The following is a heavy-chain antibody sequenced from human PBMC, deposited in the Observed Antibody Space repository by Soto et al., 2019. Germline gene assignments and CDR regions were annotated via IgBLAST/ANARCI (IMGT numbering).Heavy chain of an antibody. J-gene: IGHJ4*02. V-gene: IGHV3-66*01. Sequence: GGSLRLSCAASGFTVSSNYMSWVRQAPGKGLEWVSVIYSGGSTYYADSVKGRFTISRDNSKNTLYLQMNSLRAEDTAVYYCARSGSYYNSQFDYWGQGTLVTVSS. D-gene: IGHD3-10*01. CDR1: GFTVSSNY. CDR2: IYSGGST. CDR3: ARSGSYYNSQFDY.